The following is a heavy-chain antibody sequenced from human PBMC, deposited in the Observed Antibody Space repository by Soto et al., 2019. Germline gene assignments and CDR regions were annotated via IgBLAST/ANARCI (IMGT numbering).Heavy chain of an antibody. CDR1: GASISSGDYY. V-gene: IGHV4-31*03. D-gene: IGHD2-21*01. CDR2: IHYSGST. CDR3: ARLKSDCGSVMCYKGWVDY. J-gene: IGHJ4*02. Sequence: QVQLQESGPGLVKPLQTLSLTCTVSGASISSGDYYWGWIRQHPGKGLERIGIIHYSGSTNYNPSRDSRVTISVDTSKSQVSLKMSYVTAADTAVYYCARLKSDCGSVMCYKGWVDYWGQGTLVTVSS.